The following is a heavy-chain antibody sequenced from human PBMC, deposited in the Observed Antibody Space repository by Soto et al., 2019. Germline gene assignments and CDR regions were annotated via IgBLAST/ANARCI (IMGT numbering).Heavy chain of an antibody. CDR1: GFTVSYNY. Sequence: EVQLVESGGGLIQPGGSLRLSCAVSGFTVSYNYMNWVRQAPGKGLEWVSVIYRGGDTFYADSVKGRFTISRDNSKNTLYLQMNSLRVEDTAVYYCARGMYGSGSYYIGDAFDMWVQGTMVTVSS. V-gene: IGHV3-53*01. CDR2: IYRGGDT. CDR3: ARGMYGSGSYYIGDAFDM. J-gene: IGHJ3*02. D-gene: IGHD3-10*01.